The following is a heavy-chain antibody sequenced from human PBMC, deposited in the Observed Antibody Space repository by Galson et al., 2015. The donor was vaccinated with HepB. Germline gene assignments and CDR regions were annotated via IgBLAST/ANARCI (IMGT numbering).Heavy chain of an antibody. CDR1: GFTFSNHG. D-gene: IGHD2-15*01. CDR2: ISGAGGST. V-gene: IGHV3-23*01. Sequence: SLRLSCAASGFTFSNHGMSWVRQAPGKGLEWVSQISGAGGSTYYTDSVKGRFTISRDNSKSTLFLQMNSLGAEDTAIYYCAIGPVIGSLEWYFDLWGRGTLVTVSS. J-gene: IGHJ2*01. CDR3: AIGPVIGSLEWYFDL.